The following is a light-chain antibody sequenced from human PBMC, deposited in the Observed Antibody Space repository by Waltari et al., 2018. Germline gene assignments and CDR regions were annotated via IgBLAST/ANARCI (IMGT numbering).Light chain of an antibody. CDR3: ATWDDTLSGWV. CDR1: AANSGRSF. Sequence: QSVLTQPPSASATPGQRVTIPGSASAANSGRSFVFLYQQLPGTAPRPVIYKHTLPPSGVADRLSGSKSGTSASLAISGLRAEDEADYYCATWDDTLSGWVFGGGTKLTVL. V-gene: IGLV1-47*01. J-gene: IGLJ3*02. CDR2: KHT.